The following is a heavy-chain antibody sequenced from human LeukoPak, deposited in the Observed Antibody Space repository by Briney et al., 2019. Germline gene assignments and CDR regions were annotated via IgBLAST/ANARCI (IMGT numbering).Heavy chain of an antibody. D-gene: IGHD3-10*01. V-gene: IGHV3-48*03. CDR2: ISSGSTI. J-gene: IGHJ4*02. Sequence: GGSLRLSCAASGFTFSSYEMNWVRQAPGKGLEWVSYISSGSTIYYADSVKGRFTISRDNAKNSLYLQMNSLRAEDTAVYYCARDHTESDGSGSYRPLDYWGQGTLVTASS. CDR1: GFTFSSYE. CDR3: ARDHTESDGSGSYRPLDY.